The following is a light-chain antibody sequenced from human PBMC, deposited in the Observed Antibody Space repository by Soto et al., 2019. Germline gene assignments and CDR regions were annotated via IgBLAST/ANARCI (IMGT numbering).Light chain of an antibody. CDR1: SGHSSYA. CDR2: LNSDGSH. J-gene: IGLJ1*01. V-gene: IGLV4-69*01. Sequence: QSVLTQSPSASASLGASVKLTCTLSSGHSSYAIAWLQQQPEKGPRYLMKLNSDGSHSKGDGIPDRFSGSSSGAERYLIISSLQSEDEADYYCQTWGTGIHVFGTGTKVTVL. CDR3: QTWGTGIHV.